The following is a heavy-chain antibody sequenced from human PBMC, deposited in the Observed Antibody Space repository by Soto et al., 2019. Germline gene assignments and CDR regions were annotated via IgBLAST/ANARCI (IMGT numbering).Heavy chain of an antibody. CDR3: AGGEFGDYDPGTL. Sequence: PGGSLRLSCAASGFTFSRYSMNWVRQAPGKGLEWVSCISISSSYIYYADSVKGRFTISRDNAKNSLYLQMNSLRAEDTAVYYCAGGEFGDYDPGTLWGQGTLVTVSS. J-gene: IGHJ4*02. V-gene: IGHV3-21*01. D-gene: IGHD4-17*01. CDR1: GFTFSRYS. CDR2: ISISSSYI.